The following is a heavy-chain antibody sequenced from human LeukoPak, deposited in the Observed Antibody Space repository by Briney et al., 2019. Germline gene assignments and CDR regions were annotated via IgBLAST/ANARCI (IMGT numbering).Heavy chain of an antibody. D-gene: IGHD2-15*01. CDR1: GGSFSGYY. CDR3: VRGRGGSFDY. J-gene: IGHJ4*02. V-gene: IGHV4-34*01. Sequence: SETLSLTCAVYGGSFSGYYWSWIRQPPGKGLEWIGEINHSGSTNYNPSLKSRVTISVDTSKNQFSLKLSSVTAADTAVYYCVRGRGGSFDYWGQGTLVTVSS. CDR2: INHSGST.